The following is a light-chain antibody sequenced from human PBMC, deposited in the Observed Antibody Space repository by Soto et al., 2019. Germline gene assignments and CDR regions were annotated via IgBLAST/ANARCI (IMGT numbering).Light chain of an antibody. CDR1: QSISSY. Sequence: EVVLTQSPATLSLSPGERATLSCRASQSISSYLAWYQQKPGQAPRLLIYDASKRATGIPARFSGSGSGTDFTLTISSLEPEDFAVYYCQQRSNWPITFGQGTRLEIK. J-gene: IGKJ5*01. V-gene: IGKV3-11*01. CDR2: DAS. CDR3: QQRSNWPIT.